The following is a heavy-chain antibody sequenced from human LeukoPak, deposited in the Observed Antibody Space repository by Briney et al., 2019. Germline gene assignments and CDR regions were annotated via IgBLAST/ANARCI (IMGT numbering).Heavy chain of an antibody. D-gene: IGHD3-3*01. V-gene: IGHV4-39*01. CDR1: GGSISSGSYY. CDR3: ASHAIFGVVIIDY. Sequence: SETLSLTCTVSGGSISSGSYYWSWIRQPAGKGLEWIGSIYYSGSTYYNPSLKSRVTISVDTSKNQFSLKLSSVTAADTAVYYCASHAIFGVVIIDYWGQGTLVTVSS. J-gene: IGHJ4*02. CDR2: IYYSGST.